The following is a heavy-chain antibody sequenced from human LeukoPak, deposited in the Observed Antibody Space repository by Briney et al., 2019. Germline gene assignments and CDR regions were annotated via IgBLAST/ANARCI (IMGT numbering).Heavy chain of an antibody. Sequence: PGGSLRLSCTASGFTYNIHDMSWVRQAPGKVLEWVSAISNSGTGTTYADSVKGRFTISRDNSKNTLYLQMNTLRAEDTALYFCAKSRGSWYFDLWGRGALVTVSS. CDR3: AKSRGSWYFDL. CDR2: ISNSGTGT. J-gene: IGHJ2*01. V-gene: IGHV3-23*01. CDR1: GFTYNIHD.